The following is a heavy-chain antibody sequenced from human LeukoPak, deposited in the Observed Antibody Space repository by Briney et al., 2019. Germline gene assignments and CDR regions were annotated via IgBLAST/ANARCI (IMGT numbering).Heavy chain of an antibody. Sequence: GGSLRLSCEASGFTFSDYWMHWVRQAPGKGLEWVANIKQDGSAKYYVDSVKGRFTISRDNAKNSLYLQMNSLRAEDTAVYYCARRYFDSWGQGTLVTVSS. CDR1: GFTFSDYW. V-gene: IGHV3-7*03. CDR2: IKQDGSAK. CDR3: ARRYFDS. J-gene: IGHJ4*02.